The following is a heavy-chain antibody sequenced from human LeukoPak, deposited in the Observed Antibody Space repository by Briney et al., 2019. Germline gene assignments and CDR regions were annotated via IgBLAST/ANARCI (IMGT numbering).Heavy chain of an antibody. CDR2: IYTSGST. J-gene: IGHJ6*02. CDR1: GGSISSYY. D-gene: IGHD5-18*01. Sequence: SETLSLTCTVSGGSISSYYWSWIRQPAGKGLEWIGRIYTSGSTNYNPSLKSRVTMSVDTSKNQFSLKLSSVTAADTAVYYCARDGYSYGLYYYGIDVWGQGTTVTVSS. V-gene: IGHV4-4*07. CDR3: ARDGYSYGLYYYGIDV.